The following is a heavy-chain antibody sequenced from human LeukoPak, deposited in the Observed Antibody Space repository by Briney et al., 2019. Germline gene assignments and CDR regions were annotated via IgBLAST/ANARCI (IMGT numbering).Heavy chain of an antibody. Sequence: ASMKVSCKASGYTFTSYGISWVRQAPGQGLEWMGGISAYNGNTNYAQKLQGRVTMTTDTSTSTVYMDLRSLRSDDTAVYYCARVSTHIVGATQDGYWGQGTLVTVSS. J-gene: IGHJ4*02. CDR2: ISAYNGNT. V-gene: IGHV1-18*01. CDR1: GYTFTSYG. CDR3: ARVSTHIVGATQDGY. D-gene: IGHD1-26*01.